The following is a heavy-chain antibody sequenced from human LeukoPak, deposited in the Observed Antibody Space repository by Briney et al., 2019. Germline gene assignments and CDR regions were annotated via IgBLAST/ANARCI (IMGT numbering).Heavy chain of an antibody. CDR3: ARAGRGYCSGDSCHYNWFDP. CDR1: GYTFTSYG. Sequence: ASVKVSCKASGYTFTSYGISWVRQAPGQGLEWMGWISAYNGNTNYAQKLQGRVTMTTDTSTSTAYMELRSLRSDDTAVYYCARAGRGYCSGDSCHYNWFDPWGQGTLVTVSS. J-gene: IGHJ5*02. V-gene: IGHV1-18*01. CDR2: ISAYNGNT. D-gene: IGHD2-15*01.